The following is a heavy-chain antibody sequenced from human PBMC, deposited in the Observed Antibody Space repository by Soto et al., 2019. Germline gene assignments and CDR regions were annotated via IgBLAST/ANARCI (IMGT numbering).Heavy chain of an antibody. J-gene: IGHJ6*03. CDR1: GYTFTSYY. Sequence: QVQLVQSGAEVKKPGASVKVSCKASGYTFTSYYMPWVRQAPGQGLEWMGIINPSGGSTSYAQKFQGRVTMTRDTSTSTVYMELSSLRSEDTAVYYCARAKDGSGPATYYYYYMDVWGKGTTVTVSS. CDR3: ARAKDGSGPATYYYYYMDV. V-gene: IGHV1-46*03. CDR2: INPSGGST. D-gene: IGHD3-10*01.